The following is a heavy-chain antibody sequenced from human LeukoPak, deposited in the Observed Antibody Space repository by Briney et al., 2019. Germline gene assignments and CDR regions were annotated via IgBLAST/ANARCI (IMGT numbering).Heavy chain of an antibody. CDR3: AKDKSYSGSYSFDY. Sequence: GGSLRLSCAASGFTFDDYAMHWVRQAPGKGLEWVSGISWNSGSIGYADSVKGRFTISRDNAKNSLYLQMNSLRAEDTALYYCAKDKSYSGSYSFDYWGQGTPVTVSS. V-gene: IGHV3-9*01. J-gene: IGHJ4*02. D-gene: IGHD1-26*01. CDR1: GFTFDDYA. CDR2: ISWNSGSI.